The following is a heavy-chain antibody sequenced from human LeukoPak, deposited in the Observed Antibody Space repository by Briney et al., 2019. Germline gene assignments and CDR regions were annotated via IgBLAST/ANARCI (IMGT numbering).Heavy chain of an antibody. J-gene: IGHJ4*02. D-gene: IGHD2-15*01. V-gene: IGHV3-30*18. CDR3: AKEYCGGGRCNDDFFDY. Sequence: GRSLRLSCEAYGLTFSTNGMHWVRQAPGKGLEWVAVISYDEKTKYYADSVKGRFTISRDNSRNTLYLEMNSLRAEDTAVYYCAKEYCGGGRCNDDFFDYWGQGTLVTVSS. CDR1: GLTFSTNG. CDR2: ISYDEKTK.